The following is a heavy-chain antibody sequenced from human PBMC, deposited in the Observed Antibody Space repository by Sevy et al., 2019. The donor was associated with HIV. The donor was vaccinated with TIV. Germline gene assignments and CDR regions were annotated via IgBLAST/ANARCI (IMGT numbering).Heavy chain of an antibody. CDR3: AREYYGGNTYYYYGMDV. Sequence: ASVKVSCKASGYTFTGYYMHWVRQAPGQGLEWMGWINPNSGGTNYAQKFQGRVTMTRDTSISTAYMELSRLRSDDTAVYYCAREYYGGNTYYYYGMDVWGQGTTVTVSS. D-gene: IGHD4-17*01. CDR2: INPNSGGT. CDR1: GYTFTGYY. V-gene: IGHV1-2*02. J-gene: IGHJ6*02.